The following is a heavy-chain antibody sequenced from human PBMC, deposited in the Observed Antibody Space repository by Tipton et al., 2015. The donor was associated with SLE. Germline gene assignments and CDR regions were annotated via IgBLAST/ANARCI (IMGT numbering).Heavy chain of an antibody. J-gene: IGHJ6*03. D-gene: IGHD6-19*01. CDR3: ASEWLPYYYYMDV. Sequence: SLRLSCAASGFTFSTYAMSWVRQAPGKGLQWVSVIYSGGGTIYYADSVKGRFIISRDNSRNTLYLQMNSLRVEDTAVYYCASEWLPYYYYMDVWGKGTTVPVSS. V-gene: IGHV3-23*03. CDR1: GFTFSTYA. CDR2: IYSGGGTI.